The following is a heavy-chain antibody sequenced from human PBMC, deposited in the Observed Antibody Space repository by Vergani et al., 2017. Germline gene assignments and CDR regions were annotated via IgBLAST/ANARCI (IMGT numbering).Heavy chain of an antibody. CDR1: GGSISSGGYY. Sequence: QVQLQESGPGLVKPSQTLSLTCAVSGGSISSGGYYWSWIRQHPGKGLEWIGYIYYSGSTYYNPSLKTRVTISVDTSKNQFSLKLSSVPAAETAVYYCARVPVMSTIFGVVIIRFAFDSWSQGTMVTVSS. J-gene: IGHJ3*02. D-gene: IGHD3-3*01. V-gene: IGHV4-31*11. CDR2: IYYSGST. CDR3: ARVPVMSTIFGVVIIRFAFDS.